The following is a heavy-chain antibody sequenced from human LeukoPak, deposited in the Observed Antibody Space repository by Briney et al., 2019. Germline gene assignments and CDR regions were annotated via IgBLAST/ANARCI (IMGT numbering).Heavy chain of an antibody. D-gene: IGHD6-19*01. CDR3: ARDFGTTGWHTFDY. Sequence: SQTLALTCVVSGDSVSSKNGAWNWIRQSPSRGLEWLGRTYYRSKWYNDYAESMEGRMTISQDTSKNQYSLHLNSVTPDDTAVYYCARDFGTTGWHTFDYWGQGTLVTVSS. V-gene: IGHV6-1*01. J-gene: IGHJ4*02. CDR1: GDSVSSKNGA. CDR2: TYYRSKWYN.